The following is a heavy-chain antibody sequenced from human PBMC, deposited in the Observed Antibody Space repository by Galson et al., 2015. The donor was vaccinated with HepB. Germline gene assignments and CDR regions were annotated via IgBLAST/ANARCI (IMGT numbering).Heavy chain of an antibody. J-gene: IGHJ4*02. CDR1: GFTFSSYA. Sequence: SLRLSCAASGFTFSSYAMHWVRQAPGKGLEWVAVISYDGSNKYYADSVKGRFTISRDNSKNTLYLQMNSLRAEDTAVYYCEGLGGAGPDYWGQGTLVTVSS. CDR3: EGLGGAGPDY. D-gene: IGHD2-21*01. V-gene: IGHV3-30-3*01. CDR2: ISYDGSNK.